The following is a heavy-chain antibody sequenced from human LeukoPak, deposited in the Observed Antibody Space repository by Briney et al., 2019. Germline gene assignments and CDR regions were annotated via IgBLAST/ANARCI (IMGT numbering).Heavy chain of an antibody. V-gene: IGHV3-48*03. Sequence: GGSLRLSCAASGFTFSSYEMNWVRQAPGKGLEWVSYISSSGSTIYYADSVKGRFTISRDNAKNSLYLQMNSLRAEDTAVYYCARDVDVVVTAIGYFQHWGQGTLVTVSS. J-gene: IGHJ1*01. CDR2: ISSSGSTI. CDR1: GFTFSSYE. CDR3: ARDVDVVVTAIGYFQH. D-gene: IGHD2-21*02.